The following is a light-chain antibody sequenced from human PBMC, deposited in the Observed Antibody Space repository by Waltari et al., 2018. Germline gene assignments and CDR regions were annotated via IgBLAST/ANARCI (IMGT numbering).Light chain of an antibody. Sequence: QSALTQPRSVSGSPGQSVTISCTGTSGDVGGSNYVYWYQKYAGKAPKLMIYEVSKRPSGVLDRFSGSNSGNTVPLTISGLQAEDEADYYCYSYAGSYTYVFGTGTKVTVL. V-gene: IGLV2-11*01. J-gene: IGLJ1*01. CDR3: YSYAGSYTYV. CDR2: EVS. CDR1: SGDVGGSNY.